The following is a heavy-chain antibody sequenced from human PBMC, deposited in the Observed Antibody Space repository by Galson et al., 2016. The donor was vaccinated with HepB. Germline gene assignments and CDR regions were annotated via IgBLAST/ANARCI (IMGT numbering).Heavy chain of an antibody. V-gene: IGHV3-7*01. CDR1: GFTFSNYW. CDR3: TRDFGYSNYD. Sequence: SLRLSCAASGFTFSNYWMSWVRQGPGKGLEWVGNIKDDGSEKNYVESVKGRFTISRDNAKNSLYLQMNSLRAEDTAVYYCTRDFGYSNYDWGQGTLVTVSS. D-gene: IGHD6-13*01. CDR2: IKDDGSEK. J-gene: IGHJ4*02.